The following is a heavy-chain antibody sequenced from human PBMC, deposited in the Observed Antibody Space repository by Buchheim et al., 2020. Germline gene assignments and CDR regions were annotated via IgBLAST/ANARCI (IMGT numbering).Heavy chain of an antibody. CDR2: IYWDDAK. V-gene: IGHV2-5*02. J-gene: IGHJ4*02. Sequence: QITLKESGPTLVKPTQTLTLTCTFSGFSLSTSGVGVGWIRQPPRKALEWLGFIYWDDAKRYSPSLKSRLTITKDPSKNQVVLTMTNMDPVDTATYYCAHTSYSFDTSGYYFDYWGQGTL. CDR1: GFSLSTSGVG. CDR3: AHTSYSFDTSGYYFDY. D-gene: IGHD3-22*01.